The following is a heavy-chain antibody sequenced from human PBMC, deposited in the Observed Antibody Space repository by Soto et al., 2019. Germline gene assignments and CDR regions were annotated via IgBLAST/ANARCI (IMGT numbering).Heavy chain of an antibody. V-gene: IGHV4-34*01. CDR1: GGSFSGYY. CDR2: INHSGST. J-gene: IGHJ4*02. Sequence: SETLSLTCAVYGGSFSGYYWSWIRQPPGKGLEWIGEINHSGSTNYNPSLKSRVTISVDTSKNQFSLKLSSVTAADTAVYYCARGGPRRPYDYDFWSGYRYFDYWGQGTLVTVSS. CDR3: ARGGPRRPYDYDFWSGYRYFDY. D-gene: IGHD3-3*01.